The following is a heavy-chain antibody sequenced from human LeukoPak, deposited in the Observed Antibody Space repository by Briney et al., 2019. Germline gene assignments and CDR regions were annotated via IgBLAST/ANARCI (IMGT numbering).Heavy chain of an antibody. Sequence: ASVKVSCKASGYTFTSYGISWVRQAPGQGLEWMRWISAYNGNTNYAQKLQGRVTMTTDTSTSTAYMELRSLRSDDTAVYYCARVVNYGSGSYYVRDVWGQGTLVTVSS. CDR1: GYTFTSYG. D-gene: IGHD3-10*01. CDR2: ISAYNGNT. V-gene: IGHV1-18*01. CDR3: ARVVNYGSGSYYVRDV. J-gene: IGHJ4*02.